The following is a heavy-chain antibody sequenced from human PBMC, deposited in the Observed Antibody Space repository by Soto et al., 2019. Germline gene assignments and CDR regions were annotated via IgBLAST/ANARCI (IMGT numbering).Heavy chain of an antibody. CDR2: LYGDADN. J-gene: IGHJ4*02. CDR3: APGSGWSFDY. Sequence: QITLKESGPTLVKPTQTLTLTCTFSGFSLTTSAVGVGWIRQPPGKALEWLAPLYGDADNQYSPSLRNRLTPTQDTSKYPVALTLTTMDPVDTATYYFAPGSGWSFDYWCQGTLVTVSS. CDR1: GFSLTTSAVG. D-gene: IGHD6-19*01. V-gene: IGHV2-5*02.